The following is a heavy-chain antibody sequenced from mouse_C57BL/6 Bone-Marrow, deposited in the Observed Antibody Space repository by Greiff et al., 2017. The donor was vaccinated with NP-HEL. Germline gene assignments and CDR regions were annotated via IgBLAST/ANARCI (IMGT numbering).Heavy chain of an antibody. Sequence: DVQLQESGPGLVKPSQSLSLTCSVTGYSITSGYYWNWIRQFPGNKLEWMGYISYDGSNNYNPYLKNRISITRDTSKNQFFLKLNSVTTEDTATYYCARDCGYDYDVFAYWGKGTLVTVSA. V-gene: IGHV3-6*01. D-gene: IGHD2-4*01. CDR2: ISYDGSN. CDR1: GYSITSGYY. CDR3: ARDCGYDYDVFAY. J-gene: IGHJ3*01.